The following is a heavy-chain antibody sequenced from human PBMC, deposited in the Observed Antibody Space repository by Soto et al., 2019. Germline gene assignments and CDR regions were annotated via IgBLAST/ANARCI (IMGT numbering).Heavy chain of an antibody. Sequence: QVHLVESGGGVVQPGRSLRLSCAASGFTFSSYGMHWVRQAPGKGLEWVAVISYDGSNKYYADSVKGRFTISRDISKNTLYLQMNNLRAEDTAVYYCAKETSGYSSSWSYYYGMDVWGQGTTVTVSS. CDR2: ISYDGSNK. CDR3: AKETSGYSSSWSYYYGMDV. D-gene: IGHD6-13*01. CDR1: GFTFSSYG. V-gene: IGHV3-30*18. J-gene: IGHJ6*02.